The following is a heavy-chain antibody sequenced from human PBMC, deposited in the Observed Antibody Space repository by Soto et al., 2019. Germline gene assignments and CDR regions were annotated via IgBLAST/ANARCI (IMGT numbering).Heavy chain of an antibody. D-gene: IGHD3-10*01. CDR1: GFTFSNYA. CDR3: ARDAWVRRDLDAFGI. Sequence: GGSLRLSCAASGFTFSNYAMSWVRQAPGKGLEWVPGISGSGGNTYYADSVKGRFTISRDNSKNTLYIQMNSLRAEDTAVYYCARDAWVRRDLDAFGIWGQRTAVTVSS. CDR2: ISGSGGNT. J-gene: IGHJ3*02. V-gene: IGHV3-23*01.